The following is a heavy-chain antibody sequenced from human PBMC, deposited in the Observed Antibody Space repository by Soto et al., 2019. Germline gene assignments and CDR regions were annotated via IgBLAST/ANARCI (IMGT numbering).Heavy chain of an antibody. D-gene: IGHD3-10*01. Sequence: QLQLQESGPGLVKPSETLSLTCTVSGGSISSSSYYWGWIRQPPGKGLEWIGSIYYSGSTYYNPSFKSRVTISVDTSKNQFSLKLSSVTAADTAVYYCAEAYYYGSGDDAFDIWGQGTMVTVSS. CDR1: GGSISSSSYY. V-gene: IGHV4-39*01. CDR3: AEAYYYGSGDDAFDI. CDR2: IYYSGST. J-gene: IGHJ3*02.